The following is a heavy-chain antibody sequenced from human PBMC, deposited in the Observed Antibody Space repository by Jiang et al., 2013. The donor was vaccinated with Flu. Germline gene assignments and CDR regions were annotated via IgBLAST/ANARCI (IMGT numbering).Heavy chain of an antibody. CDR3: ARGNGFHYYYYMDV. CDR2: IYYSGST. V-gene: IGHV4-61*08. Sequence: GSGLVKPSETLSLTCTVSGGSISSGDYYWSWIRQPPGKGLEWIGYIYYSGSTNYNPSLKSRVTISVDRSTNRFSLKLNSATAADTAVYYCARGNGFHYYYYMDVWGNGTTVTV. CDR1: GGSISSGDYY. D-gene: IGHD3-3*01. J-gene: IGHJ6*03.